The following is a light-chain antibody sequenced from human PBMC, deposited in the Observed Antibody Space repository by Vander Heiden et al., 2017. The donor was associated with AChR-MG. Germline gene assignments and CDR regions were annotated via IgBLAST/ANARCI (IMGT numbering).Light chain of an antibody. Sequence: DIQITQSPSSLSASVGDRDTITCRASQSISSYLNWYQQKPGKAPRLLIYAASSLHRGVPSRFSGSGSGTDFTLTISRLQPEDFATYYCQQSDSTPYTFGQGTKLEIK. CDR1: QSISSY. CDR2: AAS. J-gene: IGKJ2*01. CDR3: QQSDSTPYT. V-gene: IGKV1-39*01.